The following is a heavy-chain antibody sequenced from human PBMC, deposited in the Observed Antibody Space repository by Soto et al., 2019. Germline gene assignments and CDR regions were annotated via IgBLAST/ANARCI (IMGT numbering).Heavy chain of an antibody. CDR3: ARDRQQLYSYYYGMDV. D-gene: IGHD6-13*01. J-gene: IGHJ6*02. V-gene: IGHV3-53*01. CDR2: IYSGGST. Sequence: GGSLRLSCAASGFTVSSNYMSWVRQAPGKGLEWVSVIYSGGSTYYADSVKGRFTISRDNSKNTLYLQMNSLRAEDTAVYYCARDRQQLYSYYYGMDVWGQGTTVTVSS. CDR1: GFTVSSNY.